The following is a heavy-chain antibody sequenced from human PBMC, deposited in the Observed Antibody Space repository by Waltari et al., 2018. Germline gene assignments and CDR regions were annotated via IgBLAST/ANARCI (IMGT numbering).Heavy chain of an antibody. CDR1: GDAFNSHT. CDR3: ARDIDNSFHS. CDR2: IIPFLGVT. Sequence: QVQLVQSGAEVKKPGSSVKVSCKASGDAFNSHTFSWVRQAPGQGLEWMGRIIPFLGVTNYPPVVQGRGGITADESRSTAYMELSSLRSEDTAVYYCARDIDNSFHSWGQGTLVTVSS. J-gene: IGHJ5*01. D-gene: IGHD2-15*01. V-gene: IGHV1-69*04.